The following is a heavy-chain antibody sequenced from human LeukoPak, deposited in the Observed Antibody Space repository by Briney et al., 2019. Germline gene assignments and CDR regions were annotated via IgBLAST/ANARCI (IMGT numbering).Heavy chain of an antibody. D-gene: IGHD3-16*01. CDR3: ARGQNHGGQYYYYYYMDV. CDR2: ISAYNGNT. V-gene: IGHV1-18*01. Sequence: ASVKVSCKASGYTFTSYGISWVRQAPGQGLEWMGWISAYNGNTNYAQKLQGRVTMTTDTSTSTAYMELRSLRSDDTAVYYCARGQNHGGQYYYYYYMDVWGKGTTVTVSS. CDR1: GYTFTSYG. J-gene: IGHJ6*03.